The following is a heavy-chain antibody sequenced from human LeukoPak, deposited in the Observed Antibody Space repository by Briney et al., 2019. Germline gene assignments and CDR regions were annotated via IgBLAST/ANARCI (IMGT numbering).Heavy chain of an antibody. V-gene: IGHV4-38-2*01. D-gene: IGHD1-1*01. CDR2: IYSGST. CDR1: GYSISSGYY. J-gene: IGHJ4*02. CDR3: ARGRVSGTTLYFDY. Sequence: SETLSLTCAVSGYSISSGYYWGWIRQPAGKGLEWIGRIYSGSTDYNPSLSSRLTISVDTSKNQFSLKLSSVPAADTAVYYCARGRVSGTTLYFDYWGQGTLFTVSS.